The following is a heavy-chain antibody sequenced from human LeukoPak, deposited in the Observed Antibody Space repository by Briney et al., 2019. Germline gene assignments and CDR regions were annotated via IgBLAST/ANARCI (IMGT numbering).Heavy chain of an antibody. Sequence: SVKVSCKASGGTFSSYAISWVRQAPGLGLEWMGGIIPIFGTANYAQKFQGRVTITADESTSTAYMELSSLRSEDTAVYYCARARYSGYDWTYYYGMDVWGQGTTVTVSS. CDR3: ARARYSGYDWTYYYGMDV. D-gene: IGHD5-12*01. CDR1: GGTFSSYA. J-gene: IGHJ6*02. CDR2: IIPIFGTA. V-gene: IGHV1-69*13.